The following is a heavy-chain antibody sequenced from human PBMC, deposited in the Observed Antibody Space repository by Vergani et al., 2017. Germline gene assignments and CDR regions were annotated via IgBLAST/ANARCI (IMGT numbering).Heavy chain of an antibody. D-gene: IGHD1-14*01. CDR2: TWYDGNNK. CDR1: GFSFNQSG. J-gene: IGHJ5*02. V-gene: IGHV3-33*08. CDR3: ARDLRLLYNRFDP. Sequence: VQLLESGGDLVQPGGSLRLSCAASGFSFNQSGMHWVRQAPGKGLEWVAVTWYDGNNKQYADSVKGRFTISRDNSKSTMYLQMNSLRDEDTGVYYCARDLRLLYNRFDPWGQGTLVTVSS.